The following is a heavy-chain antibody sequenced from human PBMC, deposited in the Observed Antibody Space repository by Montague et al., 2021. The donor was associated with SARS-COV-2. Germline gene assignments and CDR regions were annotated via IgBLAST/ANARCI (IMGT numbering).Heavy chain of an antibody. CDR2: IYYTETTYYNPTPISGTT. CDR3: SKGVGIGVSDS. D-gene: IGHD6-19*01. V-gene: IGHV4-39*01. CDR1: GGSFSTTRSY. J-gene: IGHJ4*02. Sequence: SETLSLTCTLSGGSFSTTRSYWNWLRPPQGKGLEWIGTIYYTETTYYNPTPISGTTYYSPPLKSRVTISVDTSRNQVFLNLRSVTATDTAVYYCSKGVGIGVSDSWGQGTLVTVSS.